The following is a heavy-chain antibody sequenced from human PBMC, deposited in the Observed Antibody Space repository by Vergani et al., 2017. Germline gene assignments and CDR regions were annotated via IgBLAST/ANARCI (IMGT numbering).Heavy chain of an antibody. J-gene: IGHJ6*02. CDR3: AGGGPVVSVPDV. Sequence: QVQLQESGPGLVKPSQTLSLTCTVSGRSISSGSYYWSLIRPPAGRGLEWIGLIYTSVSTNYNPSLKSRVTISVDTSKNQFSLKLSSVTAADTAVYYCAGGGPVVSVPDVWGQGTTVTVSS. D-gene: IGHD2-2*01. CDR2: IYTSVST. CDR1: GRSISSGSYY. V-gene: IGHV4-61*02.